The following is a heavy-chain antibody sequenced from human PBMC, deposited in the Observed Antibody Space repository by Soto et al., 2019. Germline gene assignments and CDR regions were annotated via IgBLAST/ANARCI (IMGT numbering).Heavy chain of an antibody. Sequence: SETLSLTCAVSGYSISTGCNWAWIRQPPGKCLEWIGSIYHSGSTYYNLSLKSRVTISSDASKNQISLKLSSVTAADTALYYCARDGGTGFYQLDSWGQGTLVTVSS. V-gene: IGHV4-38-2*02. J-gene: IGHJ4*02. CDR3: ARDGGTGFYQLDS. CDR1: GYSISTGCN. D-gene: IGHD2-2*01. CDR2: IYHSGST.